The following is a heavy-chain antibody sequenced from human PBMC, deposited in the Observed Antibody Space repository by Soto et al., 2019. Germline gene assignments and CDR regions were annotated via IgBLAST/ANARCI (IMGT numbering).Heavy chain of an antibody. CDR3: ATGFVVAHSGY. CDR2: ISGSGGST. D-gene: IGHD2-15*01. J-gene: IGHJ4*02. V-gene: IGHV3-23*01. Sequence: EVQPLESGGGLVQPGGSLRLSCAASGFTFSSYAMSWVRQAPGKGLEWVSAISGSGGSTYYADSVKGRFTISRDNSKNTLYLQMNSLRAEDTAVYYCATGFVVAHSGYWGQGTLVTVSS. CDR1: GFTFSSYA.